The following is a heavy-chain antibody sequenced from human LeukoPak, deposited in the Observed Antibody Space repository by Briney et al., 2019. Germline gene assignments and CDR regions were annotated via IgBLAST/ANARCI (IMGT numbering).Heavy chain of an antibody. Sequence: GGSLRLSCAASGFTLSSYSMNWVRQAPGKGLEGVSPISSNSSCIYYADSVKGRFTISRDNAKNSLYLQMNSLRAEDTAVYYCARVSGSYYAVLSYFDYWGQGTLVTVSS. V-gene: IGHV3-21*01. CDR3: ARVSGSYYAVLSYFDY. D-gene: IGHD1-26*01. CDR2: ISSNSSCI. J-gene: IGHJ4*02. CDR1: GFTLSSYS.